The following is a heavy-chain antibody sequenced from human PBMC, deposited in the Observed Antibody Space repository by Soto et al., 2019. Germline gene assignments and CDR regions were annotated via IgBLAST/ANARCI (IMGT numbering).Heavy chain of an antibody. CDR1: GGSFSGYY. Sequence: TSETLSLTCAVYGGSFSGYYWSWIRQPPGKGLEWIGEINHSGSTNYNPSLKSRVTISVDTSKNQFSLKLSSVTAADTAVYYCGRGPPPWFYYYQRSFGGKGTPAPVPS. CDR3: GRGPPPWFYYYQRSF. D-gene: IGHD3-22*01. V-gene: IGHV4-34*01. J-gene: IGHJ6*04. CDR2: INHSGST.